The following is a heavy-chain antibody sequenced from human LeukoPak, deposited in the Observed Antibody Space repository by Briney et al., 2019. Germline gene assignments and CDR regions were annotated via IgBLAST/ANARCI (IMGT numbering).Heavy chain of an antibody. J-gene: IGHJ4*02. CDR2: ISAYSGNT. CDR1: GSLVTTNG. D-gene: IGHD3-3*02. V-gene: IGHV1-18*04. CDR3: ARDRTYAFVL. Sequence: APGKLSCSASGSLVTTNGFSGVRRAPGQGLEWRGWISAYSGNTTYAQKFQGRVTMPAATSTSTAYMELRSLRSDDTAVYYWARDRTYAFVLWGEGTLVTVSS.